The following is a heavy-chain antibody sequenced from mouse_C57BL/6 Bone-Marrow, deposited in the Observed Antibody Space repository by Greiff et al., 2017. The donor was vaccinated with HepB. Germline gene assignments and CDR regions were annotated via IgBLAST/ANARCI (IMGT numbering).Heavy chain of an antibody. Sequence: VHLVESGPELVKPGASVKLSCKASGYTFTSYDINWVKQRPGQGLEWIGWIYPRDGSTKYNDKFKGKATFTVDTSSSTAYMELHSLTSEDSAVYYCARDYDYDVDYWGQGTTLTVSS. CDR1: GYTFTSYD. CDR3: ARDYDYDVDY. J-gene: IGHJ2*01. CDR2: IYPRDGST. D-gene: IGHD2-4*01. V-gene: IGHV1-85*01.